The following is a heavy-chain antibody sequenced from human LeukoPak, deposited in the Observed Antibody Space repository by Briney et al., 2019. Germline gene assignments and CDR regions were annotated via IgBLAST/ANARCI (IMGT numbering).Heavy chain of an antibody. J-gene: IGHJ4*02. V-gene: IGHV1-58*02. CDR3: AALSYDSSGYYRDY. Sequence: ASVKVSCTASGFTFTSSAMQWVRQARGQRLEWIGWIVVGSGNTNYAQKFQERVTITRDMSTSTAYMELSSLRSEDTAVYYCAALSYDSSGYYRDYWGQGTLVTVSS. CDR1: GFTFTSSA. CDR2: IVVGSGNT. D-gene: IGHD3-22*01.